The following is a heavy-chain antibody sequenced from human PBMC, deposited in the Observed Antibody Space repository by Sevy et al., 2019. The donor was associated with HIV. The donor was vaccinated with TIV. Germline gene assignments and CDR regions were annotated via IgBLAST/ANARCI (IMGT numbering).Heavy chain of an antibody. Sequence: GGSLRLSCEASGFPFTNHGVHWVRQAPGKGLAWVALMWFDGSNKYYAESVKGRFTVARDDSTNTLYLQMNSLRTDDTAIYYCARDREFYDHGEYGPTSAPDLWGQGTLVTVSS. D-gene: IGHD4-17*01. CDR3: ARDREFYDHGEYGPTSAPDL. V-gene: IGHV3-33*08. J-gene: IGHJ5*02. CDR2: MWFDGSNK. CDR1: GFPFTNHG.